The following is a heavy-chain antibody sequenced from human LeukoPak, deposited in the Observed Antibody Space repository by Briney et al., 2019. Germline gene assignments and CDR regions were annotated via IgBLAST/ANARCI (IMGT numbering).Heavy chain of an antibody. Sequence: PGGSLRLSCAASGFTFSSYGRHRVPQAPGKGLEGVAVISYDGSNYYYADSVRGRFTSSRDNSKNTLYLQMNSLRAEDTAVYDCAKVYGGFQQWAPDYWGQGTLVTVSS. CDR1: GFTFSSYG. D-gene: IGHD6-19*01. J-gene: IGHJ4*02. CDR3: AKVYGGFQQWAPDY. CDR2: ISYDGSNY. V-gene: IGHV3-30*18.